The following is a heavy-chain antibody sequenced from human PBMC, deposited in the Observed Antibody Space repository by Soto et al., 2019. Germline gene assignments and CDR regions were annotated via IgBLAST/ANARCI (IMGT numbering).Heavy chain of an antibody. V-gene: IGHV4-34*01. J-gene: IGHJ4*02. CDR2: ITHNGST. Sequence: SETLSLTCAVYGGSFSAFYWSWIRQPPGKGLEWVGEITHNGSTNYNPSLKSRVTISVNTSKNPFTMKLSSVTAADTAVYYCARGRFQYSSSPHPPYFDYWGQGTLVTVSS. D-gene: IGHD6-6*01. CDR1: GGSFSAFY. CDR3: ARGRFQYSSSPHPPYFDY.